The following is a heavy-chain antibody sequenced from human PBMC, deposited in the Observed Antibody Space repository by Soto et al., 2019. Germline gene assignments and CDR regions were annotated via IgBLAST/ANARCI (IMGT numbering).Heavy chain of an antibody. Sequence: LRLSCSASGFTFSEYSMHWVRQAPGKGLQYVSTISSDGDITYYADSVKGRFTISRDNSKNTLYLQMNSLRPEDTAVYYCVKVSTFYDILTGYYSTNFFDPWGQGTLVTV. CDR2: ISSDGDIT. J-gene: IGHJ5*02. CDR3: VKVSTFYDILTGYYSTNFFDP. CDR1: GFTFSEYS. D-gene: IGHD3-9*01. V-gene: IGHV3-64D*06.